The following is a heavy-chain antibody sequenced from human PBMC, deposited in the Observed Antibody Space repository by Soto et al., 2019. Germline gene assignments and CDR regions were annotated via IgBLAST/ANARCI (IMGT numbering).Heavy chain of an antibody. CDR2: IIPLFNVA. V-gene: IGHV1-69*01. CDR1: GGTFSNFA. Sequence: QVQLVQSGPEVKKPGSSVKVSCEASGGTFSNFAVNWVRQAPGQGLEWVGGIIPLFNVAKYAQKFEGRVTIVADDSPTTACMGLSSLRSAAPAVYYFAASGRGVRGYDYRATEGVDRWGQGTMVSVPS. D-gene: IGHD4-4*01. J-gene: IGHJ3*01. CDR3: AASGRGVRGYDYRATEGVDR.